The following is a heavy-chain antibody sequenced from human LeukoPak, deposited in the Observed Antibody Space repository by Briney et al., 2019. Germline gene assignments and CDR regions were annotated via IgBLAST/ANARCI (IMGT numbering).Heavy chain of an antibody. J-gene: IGHJ4*02. CDR2: ISSSSSYI. Sequence: GGSLRLSCAASGFTFSSYSMNWVRQAPGKGLEWVSSISSSSSYIYYADSVKGRFTISRDNAKDTLYLQMNSLRAEDTAVYYCTGHHQAYSRTYWGQGTLVTVSS. CDR1: GFTFSSYS. V-gene: IGHV3-21*01. CDR3: TGHHQAYSRTY. D-gene: IGHD4-11*01.